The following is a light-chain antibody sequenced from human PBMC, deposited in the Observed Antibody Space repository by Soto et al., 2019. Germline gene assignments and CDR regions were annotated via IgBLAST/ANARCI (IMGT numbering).Light chain of an antibody. CDR2: GAS. CDR1: QSVRSH. J-gene: IGKJ4*01. Sequence: EIVLKQSPGTLSLSPGEGATLSCRASQSVRSHLAWYQQKPGQPPRLLIYGASTRATGIPARFSGSGSGTDFTLTISSLEPEDSGIYYCQDRSNWPLFTFGGGTKVDI. V-gene: IGKV3-11*01. CDR3: QDRSNWPLFT.